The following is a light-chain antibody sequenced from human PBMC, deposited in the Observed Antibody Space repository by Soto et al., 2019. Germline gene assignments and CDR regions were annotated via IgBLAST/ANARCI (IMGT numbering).Light chain of an antibody. Sequence: EIVLTQSPGTLSLSPGERATLSCRASQSVTSSYLAWYQQKPGQAPRLLIYGASSRATGIPDRFSGSESGTDFTLTISRLEPEDFAVYYCQHYGTFGQGTKLEIK. CDR1: QSVTSSY. V-gene: IGKV3-20*01. CDR2: GAS. CDR3: QHYGT. J-gene: IGKJ2*01.